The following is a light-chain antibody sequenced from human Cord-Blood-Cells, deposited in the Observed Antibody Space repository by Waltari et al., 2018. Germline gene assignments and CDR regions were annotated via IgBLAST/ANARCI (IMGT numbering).Light chain of an antibody. V-gene: IGLV2-8*01. Sequence: QSALTPPPSASGSPGQSVTISCTGTSSDVGGYNYVPWYQQHPGKAPKPMIYEVSKRPSGVPDRFSGSKSGNTASLTVSGLQAEDEADYYCSSYTGSNNHVVFGGGTKLTVL. J-gene: IGLJ2*01. CDR3: SSYTGSNNHVV. CDR1: SSDVGGYNY. CDR2: EVS.